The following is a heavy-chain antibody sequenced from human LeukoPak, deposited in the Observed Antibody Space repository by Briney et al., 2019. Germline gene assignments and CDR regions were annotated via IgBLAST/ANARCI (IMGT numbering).Heavy chain of an antibody. J-gene: IGHJ3*02. Sequence: SETLSLTCAVYGGSFSGYYWSWIRQPPGKGLGWTGEIKHRGSTNYNPSLKSRVTISVDTSKNQFSLKLSSVTAADTAVYYCARGLVVSIAVAGHAFDIWGQGTMVTVSS. CDR2: IKHRGST. CDR3: ARGLVVSIAVAGHAFDI. V-gene: IGHV4-34*01. CDR1: GGSFSGYY. D-gene: IGHD6-19*01.